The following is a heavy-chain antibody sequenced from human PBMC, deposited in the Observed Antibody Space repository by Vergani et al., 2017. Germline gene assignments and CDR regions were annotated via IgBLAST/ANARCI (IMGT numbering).Heavy chain of an antibody. D-gene: IGHD1-26*01. CDR3: AKETEWELTGAFDI. CDR2: VRNKEDGGTP. V-gene: IGHV3-49*04. J-gene: IGHJ3*02. CDR1: GFTFTDYG. Sequence: EVQLVESGGGLEQPGRSLRLSCRASGFTFTDYGISWVRQAPGKGLEWVGFVRNKEDGGTPEHAASVKGRFTISRDDSKAIAYLQMNSLRAEDTAVYYCAKETEWELTGAFDIWGQGTMVTVSS.